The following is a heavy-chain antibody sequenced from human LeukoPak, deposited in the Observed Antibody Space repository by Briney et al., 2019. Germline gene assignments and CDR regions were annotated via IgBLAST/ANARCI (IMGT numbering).Heavy chain of an antibody. CDR3: ATTEGYYGGNSRQG. Sequence: ASVKVSCKVSGYTLTELSMHWVRQAPGKGLEWMGGFDPEDGETIYAQKFRGRVTMTEDTSTDTAYMELSSLRSEDTAVYCCATTEGYYGGNSRQGWGQGTLVTVSS. CDR2: FDPEDGET. J-gene: IGHJ4*02. D-gene: IGHD4-17*01. CDR1: GYTLTELS. V-gene: IGHV1-24*01.